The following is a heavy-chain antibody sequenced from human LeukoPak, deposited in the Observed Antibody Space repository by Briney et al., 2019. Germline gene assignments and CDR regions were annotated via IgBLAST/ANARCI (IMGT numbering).Heavy chain of an antibody. CDR3: ATEAETYKAWFDP. J-gene: IGHJ5*02. Sequence: SETLSLTCAVYGGSFSGYYWGWVPQPPGKGLEWIGGINHSGSTNYNPSLKSRVTISLETSKNQFSVKLSSLTAADTAVCFCATEAETYKAWFDPWGEASLATVSS. CDR2: INHSGST. V-gene: IGHV4-34*01. D-gene: IGHD1-1*01. CDR1: GGSFSGYY.